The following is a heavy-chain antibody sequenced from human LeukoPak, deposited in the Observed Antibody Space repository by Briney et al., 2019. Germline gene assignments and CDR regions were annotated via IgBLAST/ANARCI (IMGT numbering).Heavy chain of an antibody. V-gene: IGHV4-59*02. J-gene: IGHJ3*02. Sequence: SETLSLTCTVSGGSVNYYFWSWIRQPPGKGLEWIGYIHSSGRTNYNPSLKSRVTISIDTSKNQFSLKVNSVTAADTAVYYCAKDGPFDIWGQGTMVIVSS. CDR2: IHSSGRT. CDR1: GGSVNYYF. CDR3: AKDGPFDI. D-gene: IGHD3/OR15-3a*01.